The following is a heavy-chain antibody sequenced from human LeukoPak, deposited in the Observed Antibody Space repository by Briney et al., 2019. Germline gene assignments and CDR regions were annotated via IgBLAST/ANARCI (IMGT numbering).Heavy chain of an antibody. CDR2: INDSGRI. CDR1: GGSFSNYY. J-gene: IGHJ6*03. Sequence: SETLSLTCAVYGGSFSNYYWSWIRQPPGKGLERIGEINDSGRINYNPSLMSRVTVSVDTSKNQFSLRLTSVTATDTAVYYCARRWNYGRNYYIDVWGNGATVSVSS. CDR3: ARRWNYGRNYYIDV. D-gene: IGHD1-7*01. V-gene: IGHV4-34*01.